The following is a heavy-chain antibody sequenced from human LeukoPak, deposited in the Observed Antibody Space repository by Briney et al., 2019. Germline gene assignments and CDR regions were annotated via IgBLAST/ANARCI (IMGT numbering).Heavy chain of an antibody. CDR2: INPNSGGT. CDR1: GYTFTGYY. CDR3: ASGSHLCCYGSGRGGDY. Sequence: ASVKVSCKASGYTFTGYYMHWVRQAPGQGLEWMGWINPNSGGTNYAQKFQGRVTMTRDTSISTAYMELSRLRSDDTAVYYCASGSHLCCYGSGRGGDYWGQGTLVTVSS. D-gene: IGHD3-10*01. J-gene: IGHJ4*02. V-gene: IGHV1-2*02.